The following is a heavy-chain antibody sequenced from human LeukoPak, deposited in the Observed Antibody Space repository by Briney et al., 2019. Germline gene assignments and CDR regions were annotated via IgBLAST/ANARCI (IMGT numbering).Heavy chain of an antibody. CDR1: GYTFTSYD. CDR3: ARGIYGSGPNYYYYYYMDV. Sequence: ASVKVSCKASGYTFTSYDINWVRQATGQGLEWMGWMYPNSGNTGYAQKFQGRVTMTRDTSISTAYMELSSLRSEDTAVYYCARGIYGSGPNYYYYYYMDVWGKGTTVTISS. J-gene: IGHJ6*03. V-gene: IGHV1-8*01. CDR2: MYPNSGNT. D-gene: IGHD3-10*01.